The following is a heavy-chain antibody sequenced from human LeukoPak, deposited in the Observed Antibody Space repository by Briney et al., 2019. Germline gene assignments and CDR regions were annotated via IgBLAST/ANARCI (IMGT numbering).Heavy chain of an antibody. CDR1: GYTFTGHY. D-gene: IGHD6-6*01. V-gene: IGHV1-69*05. CDR2: IIPIFGTA. Sequence: ASVKVSCKTSGYTFTGHYVHWVRQAPGQGLGWMGGIIPIFGTANYAQKFQGRVTITTDESTSTAYMELSSLRSEDTAVYYCAGGTTRGIAARPSYYYYYMDVWGKGTTVTVSS. J-gene: IGHJ6*03. CDR3: AGGTTRGIAARPSYYYYYMDV.